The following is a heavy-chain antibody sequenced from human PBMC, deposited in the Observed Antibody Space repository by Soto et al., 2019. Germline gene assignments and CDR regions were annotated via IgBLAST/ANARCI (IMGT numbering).Heavy chain of an antibody. J-gene: IGHJ1*01. V-gene: IGHV3-49*03. CDR3: TRQEQWLVRLYCQP. CDR1: GFTFGDYA. D-gene: IGHD6-19*01. Sequence: EVQLVESGGGLVQPGRSLRLSCTASGFTFGDYAMSWFRQAPGKGLEWVGFIRSKAYGGTTEYAASVKGRFTISRDDSKSIAYLQTNCLKTEDTAVYYCTRQEQWLVRLYCQPWCHGTLVTVSS. CDR2: IRSKAYGGTT.